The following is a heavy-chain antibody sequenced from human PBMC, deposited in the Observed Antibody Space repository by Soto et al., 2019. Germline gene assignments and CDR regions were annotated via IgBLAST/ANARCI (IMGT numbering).Heavy chain of an antibody. V-gene: IGHV5-51*01. CDR1: GFSFSRYT. CDR2: IHPGDSDT. CDR3: TLSYGDSYYYYYGMDV. Sequence: PGESLKISCVGSGFSFSRYTVGWVRQVPGKGLEWMGVIHPGDSDTRYSPSFQGQVTISADKSISTAYLQWSSLKASDTAMYYCTLSYGDSYYYYYGMDVWGQGNTVTVSS. J-gene: IGHJ6*02. D-gene: IGHD4-17*01.